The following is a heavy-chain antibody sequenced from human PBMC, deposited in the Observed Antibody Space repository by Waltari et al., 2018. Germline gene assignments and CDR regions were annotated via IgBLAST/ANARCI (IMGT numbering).Heavy chain of an antibody. J-gene: IGHJ4*02. D-gene: IGHD2-15*01. V-gene: IGHV3-33*01. Sequence: QVQLVESGGGVVQPGRSLRLSCVASGFTFSNYGMYWVRQAPGKGLEWVAVILYDGSYKNYADSVKGRFTISRDNSKNTLYLQMNSLRVEDTAVYYCARGYGYCSGGSCYPRFDYWGQGTLVTVSS. CDR3: ARGYGYCSGGSCYPRFDY. CDR1: GFTFSNYG. CDR2: ILYDGSYK.